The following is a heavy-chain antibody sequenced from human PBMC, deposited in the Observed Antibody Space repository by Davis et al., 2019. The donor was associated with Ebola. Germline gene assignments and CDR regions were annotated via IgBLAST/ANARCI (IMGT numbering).Heavy chain of an antibody. CDR2: INHSGST. Sequence: PSETLSLTCAVYGGSFSGYYWSWIRQPPGKGLEWIGEINHSGSTNYNPSLKSRVTISVDTSKNQFSLKLSSVTAADTAVYYCARDSGYYGSGRDVYFDYWGQGTLVTVSS. V-gene: IGHV4-34*01. CDR3: ARDSGYYGSGRDVYFDY. CDR1: GGSFSGYY. J-gene: IGHJ4*02. D-gene: IGHD3-10*01.